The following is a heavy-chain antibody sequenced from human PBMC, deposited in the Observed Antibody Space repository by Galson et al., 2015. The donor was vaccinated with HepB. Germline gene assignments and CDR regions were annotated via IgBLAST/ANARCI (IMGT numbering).Heavy chain of an antibody. CDR1: GGSISSGGYS. J-gene: IGHJ3*02. D-gene: IGHD3-22*01. CDR3: ARHYDHDSDAFDI. CDR2: IYYSGST. V-gene: IGHV4-61*08. Sequence: QVQLQESGPGLVKPSETLSLTCAVSGGSISSGGYSWSWIRQPPGKGLEWIGYIYYSGSTNYNPSLKSRITVSVDTSKNQFSLKLSSVTAADTAVYYCARHYDHDSDAFDIWGQGTMVTVSS.